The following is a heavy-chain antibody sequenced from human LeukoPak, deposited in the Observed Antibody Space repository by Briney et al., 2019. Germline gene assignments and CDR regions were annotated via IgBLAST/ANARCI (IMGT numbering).Heavy chain of an antibody. CDR2: IYSGGGT. Sequence: PGRSLRLSCAASGFIFSKYVMHWVRQAPGKGLEWVSIIYSGGGTYYADSVKGRFTISRDNSKNTLYLQMNSLRADDTAVYYCTTDPDYSNPWWFDPWGQGTLVTVSS. V-gene: IGHV3-53*01. CDR1: GFIFSKYV. D-gene: IGHD4-11*01. J-gene: IGHJ5*02. CDR3: TTDPDYSNPWWFDP.